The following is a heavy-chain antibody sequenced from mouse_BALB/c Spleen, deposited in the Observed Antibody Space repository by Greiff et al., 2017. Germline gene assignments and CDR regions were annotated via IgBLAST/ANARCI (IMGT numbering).Heavy chain of an antibody. CDR3: ARGALSYYFDY. Sequence: EVKVEESGPGLVKPSQSLSLTCSVTGYSITSGYYWNWIRQFPGNKLEWMGYISYDGSNNYNPSLKNRISITRDTSKNQFFLKLNSVTTEDTATYYCARGALSYYFDYWGQGTTLTVSS. J-gene: IGHJ2*01. CDR2: ISYDGSN. D-gene: IGHD1-2*01. CDR1: GYSITSGYY. V-gene: IGHV3-6*02.